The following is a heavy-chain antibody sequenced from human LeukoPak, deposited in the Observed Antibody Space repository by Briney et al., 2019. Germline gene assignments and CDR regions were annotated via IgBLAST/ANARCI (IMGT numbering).Heavy chain of an antibody. V-gene: IGHV3-30*04. CDR2: ISYDGSNK. CDR1: GFTFSSYA. D-gene: IGHD2-2*01. J-gene: IGHJ5*02. CDR3: ARTPVPYCSSTSCYADWFDP. Sequence: GRSLRLSCAASGFTFSSYAMHWVRQAPGKGLEWVAIISYDGSNKYYADSVKDRFTISRDNSKNTLYLQMNSLRAEDTAVYYCARTPVPYCSSTSCYADWFDPWGQGTLVTVSS.